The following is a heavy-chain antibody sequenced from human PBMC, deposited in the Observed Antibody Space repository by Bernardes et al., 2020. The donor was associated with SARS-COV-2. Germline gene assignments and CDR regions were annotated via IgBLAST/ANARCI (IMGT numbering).Heavy chain of an antibody. Sequence: SGPTLAKPTQTLTLTCTFPGFSLSPSGVGVGWIRQPPGKALEWLAHIYGDDDKSYSQSLKSRLTITKDTAKNPVVLTMTNMDPVNTATYYCAHSTSYDYVWVSYLYAFDIWGQGTMVTVSS. CDR3: AHSTSYDYVWVSYLYAFDI. V-gene: IGHV2-5*02. CDR1: GFSLSPSGVG. CDR2: IYGDDDK. J-gene: IGHJ3*02. D-gene: IGHD3-16*02.